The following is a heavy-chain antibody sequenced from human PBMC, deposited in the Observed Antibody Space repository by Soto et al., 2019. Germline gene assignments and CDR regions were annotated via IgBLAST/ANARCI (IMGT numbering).Heavy chain of an antibody. CDR1: GFTFSDHY. CDR2: ISGGGDII. V-gene: IGHV3-11*01. CDR3: SRDPRLADY. D-gene: IGHD6-25*01. Sequence: QVQLVESGGGLVKPGGSLRLSCAASGFTFSDHYMTWIRQAPGKGPEWLSYISGGGDIISYADSVKGRFIISRDNAKRSLYLQMNSLTVEDTPVYYCSRDPRLADYWGQGTLVTVSS. J-gene: IGHJ4*02.